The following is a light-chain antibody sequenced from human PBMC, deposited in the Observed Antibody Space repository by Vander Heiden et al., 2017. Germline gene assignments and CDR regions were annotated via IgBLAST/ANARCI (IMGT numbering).Light chain of an antibody. V-gene: IGKV4-1*01. Sequence: DIVMPQSPDSLAVSLGASATINRKSRQSVLYSSNNKNYLAWYPQKPGQPPKLLIYWASTRESGVPDRFSGSGSGTDFTLTISSLQAEDVAVYYCQQYYSTPITFGQGTRLEIK. CDR1: QSVLYSSNNKNY. CDR2: WAS. J-gene: IGKJ5*01. CDR3: QQYYSTPIT.